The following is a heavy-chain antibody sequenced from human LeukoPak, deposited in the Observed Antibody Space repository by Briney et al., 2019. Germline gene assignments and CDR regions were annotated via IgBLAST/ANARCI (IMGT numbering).Heavy chain of an antibody. D-gene: IGHD3-22*01. CDR3: ARGPGSGYYYGWVFDY. CDR2: IIPIFGTA. CDR1: GGTFSSYA. Sequence: GASVKVSCKASGGTFSSYAISWVRQAPGQGLEWMGGIIPIFGTANYAQKFQGRVTITADESTSTAYMELSSLRSEDTAAYYCARGPGSGYYYGWVFDYWAQGTLVTVSS. J-gene: IGHJ4*02. V-gene: IGHV1-69*01.